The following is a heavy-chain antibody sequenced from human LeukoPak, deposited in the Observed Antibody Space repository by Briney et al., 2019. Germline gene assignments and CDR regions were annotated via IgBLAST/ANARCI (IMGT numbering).Heavy chain of an antibody. Sequence: PGGSLRLSCAASGFTFSSYGMHWVRQAPGKGLEWVSTIYTGGNTYYAASVKGRLTISRDFSKNTVFLHMNSLRAEDTAMYYCARDKEDDRSGTTYDCWGQGTLVTVSS. D-gene: IGHD6-25*01. CDR3: ARDKEDDRSGTTYDC. V-gene: IGHV3-53*01. J-gene: IGHJ4*02. CDR2: IYTGGNT. CDR1: GFTFSSYG.